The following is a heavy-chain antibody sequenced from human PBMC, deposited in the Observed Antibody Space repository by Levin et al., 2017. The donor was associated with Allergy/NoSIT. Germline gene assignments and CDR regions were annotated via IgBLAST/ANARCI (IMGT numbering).Heavy chain of an antibody. CDR2: IYNSGST. D-gene: IGHD3-9*01. CDR3: ARQCYDILTGYYNFDC. Sequence: SQTLSLTCTVSGGSISSSISYWGWIRQAPGKGLEWIGSIYNSGSTYYNPSLKSRVTTSVDTSKNQFSLKLSSVTAADTAVYYCARQCYDILTGYYNFDCWGQGTLVTVSS. CDR1: GGSISSSISY. J-gene: IGHJ4*02. V-gene: IGHV4-39*01.